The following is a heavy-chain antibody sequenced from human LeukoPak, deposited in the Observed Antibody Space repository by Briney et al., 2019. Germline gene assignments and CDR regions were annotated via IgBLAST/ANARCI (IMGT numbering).Heavy chain of an antibody. V-gene: IGHV1-2*02. J-gene: IGHJ4*02. D-gene: IGHD3-10*01. Sequence: ASVKVSCKASGYTFTGYYMHWARHAPGQGLEWMGWINPNSGGTNYAQKFQGRVTMTRDTSISTAYMELSRLRSDDTAVYYCARELLKSSLQYYYGSGSSGYWGQGTLVTVSS. CDR3: ARELLKSSLQYYYGSGSSGY. CDR1: GYTFTGYY. CDR2: INPNSGGT.